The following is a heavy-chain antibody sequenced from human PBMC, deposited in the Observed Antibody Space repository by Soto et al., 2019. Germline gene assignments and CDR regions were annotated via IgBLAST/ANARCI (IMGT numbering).Heavy chain of an antibody. CDR2: ISASSTYI. D-gene: IGHD5-12*01. Sequence: EVQLVESGGGLVKPGGSLRLSCAASGFIFSSHTMNWVRQVPGKGLEWVSSISASSTYIYYADSLKGGFTISRDNAYNSLYLQVSSLRAEDTAVYYCARGWLRDPWMYWGQGTLVTVSS. CDR3: ARGWLRDPWMY. CDR1: GFIFSSHT. V-gene: IGHV3-21*02. J-gene: IGHJ4*02.